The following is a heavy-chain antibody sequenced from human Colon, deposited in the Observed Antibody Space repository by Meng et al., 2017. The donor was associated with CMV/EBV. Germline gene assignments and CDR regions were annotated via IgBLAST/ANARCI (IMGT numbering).Heavy chain of an antibody. Sequence: ASVKVSCKASGYTFTGYFIHWFRQAPGQGLEWMGWINTNSGDAYYAEKFQGRVTVTRDTSITTVYMQLGRVKSDDTAVYFCARAPYSGIHLTNDYWGQGTLVTVSS. V-gene: IGHV1-2*02. CDR2: INTNSGDA. J-gene: IGHJ4*02. CDR1: GYTFTGYF. CDR3: ARAPYSGIHLTNDY. D-gene: IGHD1-26*01.